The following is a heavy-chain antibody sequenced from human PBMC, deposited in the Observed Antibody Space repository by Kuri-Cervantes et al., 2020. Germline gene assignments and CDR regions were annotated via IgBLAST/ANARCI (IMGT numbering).Heavy chain of an antibody. CDR2: INPSGGST. Sequence: SVKVSCKASGYTFTSYYMHWVRQAPGQGLEWMGIINPSGGSTSYAQKFQGRVTMTRDTSTSTVYMELSSLRSEDTAVYYCATAGGGQLGRLDYWGQGTLVTVSS. CDR3: ATAGGGQLGRLDY. CDR1: GYTFTSYY. J-gene: IGHJ4*02. V-gene: IGHV1-46*01. D-gene: IGHD6-6*01.